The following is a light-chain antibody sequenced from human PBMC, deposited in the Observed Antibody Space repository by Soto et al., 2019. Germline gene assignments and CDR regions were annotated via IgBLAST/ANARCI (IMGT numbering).Light chain of an antibody. Sequence: QSVLTQPPSASGTPGQRVTISCSGSSSNIGRNTVNWYQQLPGKAPKLMIYDVSKRPSGVPDRFSGSKSGNTASLTISGLQAEDEADYYCCSYAGSYTWVFGGGTQLTVL. CDR3: CSYAGSYTWV. CDR2: DVS. CDR1: SSNIGRNT. V-gene: IGLV1-44*01. J-gene: IGLJ3*02.